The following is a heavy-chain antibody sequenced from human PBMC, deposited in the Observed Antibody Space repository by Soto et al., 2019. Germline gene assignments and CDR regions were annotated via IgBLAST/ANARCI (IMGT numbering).Heavy chain of an antibody. V-gene: IGHV3-23*01. CDR3: ASPAYDY. D-gene: IGHD3-16*01. Sequence: PVGALRLSCAVSGFIFSTSGSAFSRYAMTWVRQTPGKALEWVSSISGSGVRTYYSDSVRGRFTISRDNSKDRLYLEMNSVRAEDTAVYDCASPAYDYWGQGTLVTVSS. CDR2: ISGSGVRT. CDR1: GFIFSTSGSAFSRYA. J-gene: IGHJ4*02.